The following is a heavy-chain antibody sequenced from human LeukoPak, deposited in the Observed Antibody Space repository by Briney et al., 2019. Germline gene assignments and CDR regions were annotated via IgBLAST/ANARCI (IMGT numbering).Heavy chain of an antibody. CDR3: ARDSLDYDSSGYYPN. V-gene: IGHV1-2*02. J-gene: IGHJ4*02. Sequence: ASVKVSCKASGYTFTGYYMHWVRQAPGQGLEWMGWINPNSGGTNYAQKFQGRVTMTRDTSISTAYMELSRLRSDYTAVYYCARDSLDYDSSGYYPNWGQGTLVTVSS. CDR1: GYTFTGYY. D-gene: IGHD3-22*01. CDR2: INPNSGGT.